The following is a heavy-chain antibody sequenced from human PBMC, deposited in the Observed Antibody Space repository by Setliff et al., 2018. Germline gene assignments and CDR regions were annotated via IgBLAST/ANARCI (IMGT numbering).Heavy chain of an antibody. J-gene: IGHJ5*01. D-gene: IGHD3-16*01. Sequence: SVKVSCKSSGGTFSSSGTTWVRQAPGQGLQWLGRFIPILGATNYAQSFQGRVTITADESTSTGYMELRSLRSDDTAVYYCARELRSPYWHLDSWGQGTQVTVSS. CDR1: GGTFSSSG. CDR3: ARELRSPYWHLDS. CDR2: FIPILGAT. V-gene: IGHV1-69*13.